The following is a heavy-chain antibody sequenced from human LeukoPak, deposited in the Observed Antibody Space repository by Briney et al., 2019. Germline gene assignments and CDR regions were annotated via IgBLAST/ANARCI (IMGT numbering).Heavy chain of an antibody. D-gene: IGHD3-22*01. CDR1: GFTFSNYA. CDR3: AKTSGSYFAGSDC. V-gene: IGHV3-23*01. J-gene: IGHJ4*02. Sequence: GGSLRLSCTASGFTFSNYAVTWVRQAPGKGLEWVSGISGNGGSTYYADSVKGRFTISRDYSKSSLHLQMNSLRAEDTAVYYCAKTSGSYFAGSDCWGQGTLVTVSS. CDR2: ISGNGGST.